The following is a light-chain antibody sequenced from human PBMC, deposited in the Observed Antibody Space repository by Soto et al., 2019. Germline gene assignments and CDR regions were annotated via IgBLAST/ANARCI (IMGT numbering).Light chain of an antibody. CDR1: QRVSSN. V-gene: IGKV3-15*01. J-gene: IGKJ1*01. CDR3: QQYNNWPPT. CDR2: GAS. Sequence: EIVMKQSPATLSVSPGERATLSCRASQRVSSNLAWYQQKPGQAPRLLIYGASTRATGIPARFSGSGSGTEFTLTISSLQSEDVAVYYCQQYNNWPPTFGQGTKVEIK.